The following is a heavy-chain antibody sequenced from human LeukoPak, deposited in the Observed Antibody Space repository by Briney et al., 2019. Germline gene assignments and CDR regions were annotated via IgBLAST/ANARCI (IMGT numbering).Heavy chain of an antibody. CDR3: AQGIAAAWGALGI. Sequence: GGSLRLSCADSGFTFSSYAMTWVRQAPGKGLQWVSTFTGSGGNTFYADSVKGRFTISRDNSKNTLDLQMNSLRVEDTAVYYCAQGIAAAWGALGIWGQGTVVTVSA. V-gene: IGHV3-23*01. CDR1: GFTFSSYA. CDR2: FTGSGGNT. D-gene: IGHD6-13*01. J-gene: IGHJ3*02.